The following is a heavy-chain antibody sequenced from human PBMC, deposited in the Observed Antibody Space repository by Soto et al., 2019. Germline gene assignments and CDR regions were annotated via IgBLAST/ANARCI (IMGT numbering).Heavy chain of an antibody. J-gene: IGHJ3*02. V-gene: IGHV3-74*01. D-gene: IGHD1-26*01. CDR3: IRDFGEVGSTNAFDI. CDR2: INSDGSST. Sequence: EVQLVESGGDLVQAGGSLRLSCAASGFTFWSYWMHWVRQAPGKGLVWVSRINSDGSSTSYADFVEGRFTISRDNAKNTLYFQMNSLRAEDTAVYYCIRDFGEVGSTNAFDIWGQGTMVTVSS. CDR1: GFTFWSYW.